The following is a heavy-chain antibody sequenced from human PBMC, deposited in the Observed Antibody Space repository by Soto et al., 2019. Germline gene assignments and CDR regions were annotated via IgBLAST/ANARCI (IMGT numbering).Heavy chain of an antibody. CDR2: VSNGGSYT. J-gene: IGHJ6*03. D-gene: IGHD1-26*01. CDR3: SRDWDHMDV. Sequence: EVQLVESGGGLVKPGESLRLACAGSGFSFRSYSFNWVRQAPGKGLEWVSSVSNGGSYTYYADSVKGRFTISRDNAENSAFLQMNSLRAEDTAVYYCSRDWDHMDVSGKGTTVTVS. V-gene: IGHV3-21*01. CDR1: GFSFRSYS.